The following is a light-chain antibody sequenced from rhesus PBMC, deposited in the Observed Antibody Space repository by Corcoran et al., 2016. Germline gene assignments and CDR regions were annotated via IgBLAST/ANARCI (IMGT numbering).Light chain of an antibody. Sequence: DIQMTQSPSSLSSSVGDRVTITCQASQGISSWLAWYQQKPGKAPKLLIYAAYSLQSGGPSRFSGSGSGTEFTLTIGNLQPEDFTTYYCQQHHSYPPSFGQGTKVGIK. J-gene: IGKJ2*01. CDR1: QGISSW. V-gene: IGKV1-33*02. CDR2: AAY. CDR3: QQHHSYPPS.